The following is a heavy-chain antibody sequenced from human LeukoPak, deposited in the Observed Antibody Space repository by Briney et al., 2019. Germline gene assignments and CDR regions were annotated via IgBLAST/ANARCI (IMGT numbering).Heavy chain of an antibody. D-gene: IGHD1-7*01. CDR3: ARGGNFLFDY. Sequence: SETLSLTCTVSGGSISSSDWWSWVRQPPGKGLEWIGEIHHSGSTNCDPSLKSRVTISLDKSKNQFSLGLSSVTAADTAVYYCARGGNFLFDYWGQGTLVTVSS. J-gene: IGHJ4*02. V-gene: IGHV4-4*02. CDR2: IHHSGST. CDR1: GGSISSSDW.